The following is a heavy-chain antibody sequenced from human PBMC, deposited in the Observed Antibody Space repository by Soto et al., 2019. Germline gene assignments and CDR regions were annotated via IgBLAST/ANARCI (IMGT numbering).Heavy chain of an antibody. CDR1: GGTFSSYP. CDR2: IIPILGIA. V-gene: IGHV1-69*04. J-gene: IGHJ4*02. CDR3: ARDRLSGYEATEY. D-gene: IGHD5-12*01. Sequence: QVQLVQSGAEVKKPGSSVKVSCKASGGTFSSYPISWVRQAPGQGLEWMGRIIPILGIANYAQKFQGRVTITPDKPTSTAYMELSSLRSEDTAVYYCARDRLSGYEATEYWGQGTLVTVSS.